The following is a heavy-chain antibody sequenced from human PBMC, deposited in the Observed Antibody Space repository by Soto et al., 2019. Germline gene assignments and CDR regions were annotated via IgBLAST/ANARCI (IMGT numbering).Heavy chain of an antibody. V-gene: IGHV1-18*01. D-gene: IGHD3-10*01. J-gene: IGHJ5*02. Sequence: QVQLVQSGGEVKKPGASVKVSCKASGYTFTNYVIRWGRQAPGQGLEWMGWINVYNGNTKYAQKVQGRVTMTTDTSTSTAYRELRSLRSDGTAVDYCARYVGAGSYYNQYNWFDPWGQGTLVTVSS. CDR1: GYTFTNYV. CDR3: ARYVGAGSYYNQYNWFDP. CDR2: INVYNGNT.